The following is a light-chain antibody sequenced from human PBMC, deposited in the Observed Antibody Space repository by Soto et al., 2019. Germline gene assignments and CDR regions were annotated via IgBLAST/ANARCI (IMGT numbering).Light chain of an antibody. J-gene: IGKJ3*01. Sequence: DIFLTQSPATLSFSPVEIATLSCRASQSVSSYLAWYQHKPGQAPRLLIYDASNRATGIPARFSGSGSGTDFTLTISSIEHEDFEVYYCKKSKRWPKFNFGPGTKVDIK. CDR3: KKSKRWPKFN. CDR2: DAS. V-gene: IGKV3-11*01. CDR1: QSVSSY.